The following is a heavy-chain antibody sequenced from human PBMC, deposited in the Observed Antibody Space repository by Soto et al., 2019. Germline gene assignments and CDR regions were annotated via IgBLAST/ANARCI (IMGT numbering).Heavy chain of an antibody. CDR3: ARDMRVFGGIDV. CDR1: GGSVTSYY. J-gene: IGHJ6*02. D-gene: IGHD3-3*01. V-gene: IGHV4-4*07. CDR2: IYYTGDT. Sequence: QVQLQESGPGLVKPSETLSLTCSVSGGSVTSYYWSWIRQPAGKGLEWIGRIYYTGDTKYRPSLQSRVTMSVDTSKKQVSLKLTSVTAADTAMYYCARDMRVFGGIDVWGQGTTVTVSS.